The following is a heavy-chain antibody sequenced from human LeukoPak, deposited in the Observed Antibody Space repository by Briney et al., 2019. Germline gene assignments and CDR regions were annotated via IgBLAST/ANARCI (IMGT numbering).Heavy chain of an antibody. CDR1: GGSISSYY. CDR3: ARAQGITIFGADYYYGMDV. CDR2: IYYSGST. Sequence: SETLSLTCTVSGGSISSYYWSWIRQPPGKGLEWIGYIYYSGSTNYNPSLKSRVTMSVDTSKNQFSLKLSSVTAADTAVYYCARAQGITIFGADYYYGMDVWGQGTTVTVSS. V-gene: IGHV4-59*01. J-gene: IGHJ6*02. D-gene: IGHD3-3*01.